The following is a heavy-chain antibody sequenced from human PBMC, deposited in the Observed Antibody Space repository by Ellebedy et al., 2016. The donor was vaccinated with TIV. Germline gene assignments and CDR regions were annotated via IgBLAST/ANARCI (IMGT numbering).Heavy chain of an antibody. CDR1: GFTLSGYW. J-gene: IGHJ4*02. V-gene: IGHV3-74*01. CDR2: INTDGSST. CDR3: TRESFRYFDWDL. D-gene: IGHD3-9*01. Sequence: PGGSLRLSCAASGFTLSGYWMHWVRQVPGKGLMWVSRINTDGSSTSYADSVEGRFTITRDNAKKTLYLEMSSLRPEDTAVCYCTRESFRYFDWDLWGQGTLVTVSS.